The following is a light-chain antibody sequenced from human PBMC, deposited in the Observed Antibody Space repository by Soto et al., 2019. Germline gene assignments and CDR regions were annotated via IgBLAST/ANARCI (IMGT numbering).Light chain of an antibody. CDR2: AAS. V-gene: IGKV1-39*01. J-gene: IGKJ1*01. CDR1: QSIISY. CDR3: QQSYSTPRR. Sequence: DMQMTQAPSSLSPSVGDRVTITCLASQSIISYLNWYQQKPGKAPKLLINAASSLQSGVPSRFSGSGYGTDFTLTISSLQPEDFATCYCQQSYSTPRRFGQGTKVDLK.